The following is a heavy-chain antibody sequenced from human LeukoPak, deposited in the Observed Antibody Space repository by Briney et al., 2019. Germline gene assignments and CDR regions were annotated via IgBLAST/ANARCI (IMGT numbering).Heavy chain of an antibody. CDR1: GYTFTSYG. J-gene: IGHJ5*02. CDR3: ARDLGGSYGENWFDP. V-gene: IGHV1-18*01. Sequence: ASVKVSCKASGYTFTSYGISWVRHAPGQGLEWMGWISAYNGNTNYAQKLQGRVTMTTDTSTSTAYMELRSLRSDDTAVYYCARDLGGSYGENWFDPWGQGTLVTVSS. D-gene: IGHD1-26*01. CDR2: ISAYNGNT.